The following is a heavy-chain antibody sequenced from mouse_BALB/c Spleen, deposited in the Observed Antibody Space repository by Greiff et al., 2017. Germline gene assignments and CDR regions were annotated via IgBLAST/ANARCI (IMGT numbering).Heavy chain of an antibody. V-gene: IGHV5-9-4*01. D-gene: IGHD2-4*01. CDR1: GFTFSSYA. CDR3: ARAMITTRGFDY. J-gene: IGHJ2*01. Sequence: EVQVVESGGGLVKPGGSLKLSCAASGFTFSSYAMSWVRQSPEKRLEWVAEISSGGSYTYYPDTVTGRFTISRDNAKNTLYLEMSSLGSEDTAMYYCARAMITTRGFDYWGQGTTLTVSS. CDR2: ISSGGSYT.